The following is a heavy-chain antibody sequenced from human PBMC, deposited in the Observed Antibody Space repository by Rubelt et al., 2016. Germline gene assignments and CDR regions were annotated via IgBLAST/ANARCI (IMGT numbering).Heavy chain of an antibody. CDR2: IYYSGST. CDR3: ARYSIAAADNDAFDI. D-gene: IGHD6-13*01. J-gene: IGHJ3*02. Sequence: IRQPPGKGLEWIGYIYYSGSTYYNPSLKSRVTISVDTSKNQFSLKLSSVTAADTAVYYCARYSIAAADNDAFDIWGQGTMVTVSS. V-gene: IGHV4-59*12.